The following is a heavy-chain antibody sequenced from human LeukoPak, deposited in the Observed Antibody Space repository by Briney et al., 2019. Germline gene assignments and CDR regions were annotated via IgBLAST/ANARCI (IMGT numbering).Heavy chain of an antibody. D-gene: IGHD3-16*01. V-gene: IGHV3-48*04. CDR3: ARDGVPWGMDV. J-gene: IGHJ6*02. CDR1: GFTFSSYS. Sequence: GGSLRLSCAASGFTFSSYSMNWVRQAPGKGLEWVSYISSSSSTIYYADSVKGRFTISRDNAKNSLYLQMSSLRAEDTAVYYCARDGVPWGMDVWGQGTTVTVSS. CDR2: ISSSSSTI.